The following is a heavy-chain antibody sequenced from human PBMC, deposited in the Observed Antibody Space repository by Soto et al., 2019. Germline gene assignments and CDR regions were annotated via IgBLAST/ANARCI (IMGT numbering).Heavy chain of an antibody. CDR1: GDTITSFS. CDR2: ISTTGNT. CDR3: EGESGENWSYEAY. Sequence: SETLSLTCTVSGDTITSFSWNWIRQSAGKGLEWIGRISTTGNTHYNPSLESRVTMSLDTSKNQFSLKLTSVTAADTAVYYCEGESGENWSYEAYWGQGTLVTVSS. D-gene: IGHD1-7*01. V-gene: IGHV4-4*07. J-gene: IGHJ4*02.